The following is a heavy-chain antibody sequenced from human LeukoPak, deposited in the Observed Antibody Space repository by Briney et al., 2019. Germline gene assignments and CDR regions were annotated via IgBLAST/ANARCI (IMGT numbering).Heavy chain of an antibody. CDR2: IYYSGST. J-gene: IGHJ3*02. D-gene: IGHD5-24*01. CDR1: GGSISSGGYY. Sequence: SETLSLTCTVSGGSISSGGYYWSWIRQHPGKGLEWIGYIYYSGSTYYNPSLKSRVTISVDTSKNQFSLKLSSVTAADTAVYYCARHRASRDGYNANGEGAFDIWGQGTMVTVSS. V-gene: IGHV4-39*01. CDR3: ARHRASRDGYNANGEGAFDI.